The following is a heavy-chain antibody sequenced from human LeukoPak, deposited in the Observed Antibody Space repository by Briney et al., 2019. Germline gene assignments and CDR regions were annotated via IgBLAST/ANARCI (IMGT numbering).Heavy chain of an antibody. CDR3: ATRRNYYDSSGYRY. V-gene: IGHV4-38-2*02. CDR2: INHSGST. CDR1: GYSISSGYY. J-gene: IGHJ4*02. Sequence: SETLSLTCTVSGYSISSGYYWGWIRQPPGKGLEWIGEINHSGSTNYNPSLKSRVTISVDTSKNQFSLKLSSVTAADTAVYYCATRRNYYDSSGYRYWGQGTLVTVSS. D-gene: IGHD3-22*01.